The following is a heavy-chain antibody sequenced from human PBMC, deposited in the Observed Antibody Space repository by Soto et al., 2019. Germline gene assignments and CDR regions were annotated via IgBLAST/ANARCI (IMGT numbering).Heavy chain of an antibody. CDR2: LYSAGSA. V-gene: IGHV3-66*01. Sequence: EVQLVESGGGLVQPGGSLRLSCAASGFTVSSYHMSWVRQAPGKGLEWVSVLYSAGSADFADSVKGRFTISRDNSKNTLYLQMSSLRAEDTAVYYCARVHSSSYHNFDYWGQGTLVTVSS. CDR1: GFTVSSYH. D-gene: IGHD6-13*01. CDR3: ARVHSSSYHNFDY. J-gene: IGHJ4*02.